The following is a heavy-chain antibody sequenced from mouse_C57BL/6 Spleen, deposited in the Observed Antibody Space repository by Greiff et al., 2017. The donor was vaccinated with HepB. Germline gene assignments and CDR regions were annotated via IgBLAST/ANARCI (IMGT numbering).Heavy chain of an antibody. CDR3: ARYYDGYYRYFDV. D-gene: IGHD2-3*01. CDR1: GYTFTDYY. J-gene: IGHJ1*03. V-gene: IGHV1-26*01. Sequence: EVQLQQSGPELVKPGASVKISCKASGYTFTDYYMNWVKQSHGKSLEWIGDINPNNGGTSYNQKFKGKAKLTVDKSSSTAYMELRSLTSEDSAVYYCARYYDGYYRYFDVWGTGTTVTVSS. CDR2: INPNNGGT.